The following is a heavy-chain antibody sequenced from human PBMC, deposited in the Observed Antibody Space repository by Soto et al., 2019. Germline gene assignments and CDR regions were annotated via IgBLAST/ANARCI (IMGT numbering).Heavy chain of an antibody. V-gene: IGHV3-33*01. J-gene: IGHJ4*02. D-gene: IGHD3-22*01. CDR3: ARLTTIDYYDSSGYYGSFDY. CDR2: IWFDGSNE. Sequence: PGWSLRLSCASSVFTFISYVMHWVRQAPGKGLEWVALIWFDGSNEYYEDSVKGRFTISRDNSKNTLYLQMNSLRAEDTAVYYCARLTTIDYYDSSGYYGSFDYWGQGALVTVSS. CDR1: VFTFISYV.